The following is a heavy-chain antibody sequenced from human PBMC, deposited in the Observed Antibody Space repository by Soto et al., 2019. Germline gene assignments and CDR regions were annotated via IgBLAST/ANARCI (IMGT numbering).Heavy chain of an antibody. V-gene: IGHV4-31*03. J-gene: IGHJ4*02. D-gene: IGHD1-26*01. CDR2: IYYSGST. CDR3: ARGGSYLRTFDY. Sequence: SETLSLTCTVSGGSISSGGYYWSWIRQHPGKGLEWIGYIYYSGSTYYNPSLKSRVTISVDTSKNQFSLKLSSVTAADTAVYYCARGGSYLRTFDYWGQGTLVTVSS. CDR1: GGSISSGGYY.